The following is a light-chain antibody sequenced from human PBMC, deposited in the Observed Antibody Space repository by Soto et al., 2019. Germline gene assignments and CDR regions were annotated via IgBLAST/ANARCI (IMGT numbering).Light chain of an antibody. J-gene: IGKJ1*01. CDR2: DAS. CDR1: QTIHNY. V-gene: IGKV3-11*01. CDR3: QQRSAWPPT. Sequence: EIVLTQSPATLSLSPGEGATLSCRASQTIHNYLAWYQQKPGQPPRLLIYDASNRAAGIPAKFSGSGSGTDFTLTISSLEPEDSAVYYCQQRSAWPPTLGQGTKVDIK.